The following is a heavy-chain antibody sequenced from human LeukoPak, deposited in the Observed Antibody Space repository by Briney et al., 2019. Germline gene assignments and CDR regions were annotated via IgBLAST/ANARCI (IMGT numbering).Heavy chain of an antibody. V-gene: IGHV4-59*01. CDR1: GGSISSYY. J-gene: IGHJ4*02. CDR2: IYYSGST. Sequence: SETLSLTCTVSGGSISSYYWSWIRQPPGRGLEWIGYIYYSGSTNYNPSLKSRVTISVDTSKNQFSLKLSSVTAADTAVYYCARDKAAAGYFDYWGQGTLVTVSS. CDR3: ARDKAAAGYFDY. D-gene: IGHD6-13*01.